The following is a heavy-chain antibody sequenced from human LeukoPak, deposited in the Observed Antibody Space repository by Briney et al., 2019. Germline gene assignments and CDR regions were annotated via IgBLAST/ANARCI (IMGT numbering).Heavy chain of an antibody. CDR2: IYTSGST. V-gene: IGHV4-59*10. CDR1: GGSFSGYY. D-gene: IGHD1-26*01. CDR3: ARVQRGIVGATLGGYFDY. Sequence: SETLSLTCAVYGGSFSGYYWSWIRQPPGKGLEWIGRIYTSGSTNYNPSLKSRVTMSVDTSKNQFSLKLSSVTAADTAVYYCARVQRGIVGATLGGYFDYWGQGTLVTVSS. J-gene: IGHJ4*02.